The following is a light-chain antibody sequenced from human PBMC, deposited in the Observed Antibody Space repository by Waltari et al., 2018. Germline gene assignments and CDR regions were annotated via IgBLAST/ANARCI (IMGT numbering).Light chain of an antibody. CDR2: GAS. J-gene: IGKJ1*01. CDR3: QERGRT. CDR1: QSLSSN. Sequence: IVMTQSPATLSVSPGEGSTLSCTASQSLSSNLAWYQQKPGQLPRLLIYGASTRATGIPARFSGSGSGTEFTLTISSLQAEDFAVYYCQERGRTFGQGTKVEIK. V-gene: IGKV3-15*01.